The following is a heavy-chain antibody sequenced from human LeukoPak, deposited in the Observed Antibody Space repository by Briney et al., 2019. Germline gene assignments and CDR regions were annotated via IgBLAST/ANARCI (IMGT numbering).Heavy chain of an antibody. J-gene: IGHJ3*02. D-gene: IGHD3-16*02. CDR1: GFTFSSYG. CDR2: ISYDGSNK. CDR3: ARGRVWHDYVWGSYRFYAFDI. Sequence: GGSLRLSCAASGFTFSSYGMHWVRQAPGKGLEWVAVISYDGSNKYYADSVKGRFTISRDNSKNTLYLQMNSLRAEDTAVYYCARGRVWHDYVWGSYRFYAFDIWGQGTMVTVSS. V-gene: IGHV3-30*03.